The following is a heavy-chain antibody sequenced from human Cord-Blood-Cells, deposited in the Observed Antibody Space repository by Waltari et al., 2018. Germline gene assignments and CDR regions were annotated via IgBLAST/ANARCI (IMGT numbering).Heavy chain of an antibody. CDR3: ARSRYLWFGELLNFDY. CDR1: GCTFSSYA. D-gene: IGHD3-10*01. J-gene: IGHJ4*02. V-gene: IGHV1-69*01. Sequence: QVQLVQSGAAVKKPGSSVKVSCKASGCTFSSYAISWVRQAPGQGLEWMGGIIPIFGTANYAQKFQGRVTITADESTSTAYMELSSLRSEDTAVYYCARSRYLWFGELLNFDYWGQGTLVTVSS. CDR2: IIPIFGTA.